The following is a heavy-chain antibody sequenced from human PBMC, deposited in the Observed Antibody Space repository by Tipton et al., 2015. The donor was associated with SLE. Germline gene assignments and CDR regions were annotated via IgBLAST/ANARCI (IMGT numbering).Heavy chain of an antibody. CDR2: IYSGDST. Sequence: SLRLSCAASGFTFSSYAMSWVRQAPGKGLEWVSIIYSGDSTYYADSVKGRFTISRDNSKNTLYLQMDSLRAEDTAVYYCANGGGAGTAFDIWGQGTMVTVSS. CDR1: GFTFSSYA. J-gene: IGHJ3*02. V-gene: IGHV3-23*03. CDR3: ANGGGAGTAFDI. D-gene: IGHD3-16*01.